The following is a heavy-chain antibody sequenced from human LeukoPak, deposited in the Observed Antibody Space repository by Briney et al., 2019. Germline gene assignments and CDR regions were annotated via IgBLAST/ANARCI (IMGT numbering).Heavy chain of an antibody. CDR1: GDSVSSNTAA. CDR3: ARGGQLRTYYYYHMDV. Sequence: SQTLSLTCAISGDSVSSNTAAWNWIRQSPSRGLEWLGRTYYRSKYYNDYAVPVKSRITINVDSSKNQFSLQLNSVTPEDTAVYYCARGGQLRTYYYYHMDVWGNGTSVTVSS. J-gene: IGHJ6*03. V-gene: IGHV6-1*01. D-gene: IGHD6-6*01. CDR2: TYYRSKYYN.